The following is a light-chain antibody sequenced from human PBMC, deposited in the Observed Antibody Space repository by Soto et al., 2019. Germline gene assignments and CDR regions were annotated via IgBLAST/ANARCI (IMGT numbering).Light chain of an antibody. CDR1: QRVLYRSNNKNY. J-gene: IGKJ1*01. V-gene: IGKV4-1*01. CDR2: WAS. Sequence: DFVMTQSPNSLAVSLGERATINCKSSQRVLYRSNNKNYLAWYQQKPGQPPKMLIYWASTRESGVPDRCSGSGSGTDSTPTLSHMPAEDVAVYYCQQYYSAPTFGQGTKVEIK. CDR3: QQYYSAPT.